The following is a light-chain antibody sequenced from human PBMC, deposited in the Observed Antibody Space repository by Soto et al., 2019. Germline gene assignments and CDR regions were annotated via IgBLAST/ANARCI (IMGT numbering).Light chain of an antibody. CDR1: QSVSSNY. Sequence: EIVLTQSPGTLSLSPGERATLSCRASQSVSSNYLTWYQQKPGQAPRLLIHGASSRATGIRDRFSGSGSGTDFTLTISSLEPEDFAVYYCQQYGSSPFTFGPGTKVDIK. J-gene: IGKJ3*01. V-gene: IGKV3-20*01. CDR2: GAS. CDR3: QQYGSSPFT.